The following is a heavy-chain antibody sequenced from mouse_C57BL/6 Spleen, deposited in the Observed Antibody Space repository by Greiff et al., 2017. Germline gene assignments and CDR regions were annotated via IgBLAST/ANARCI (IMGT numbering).Heavy chain of an antibody. Sequence: QVQLQQSGPELVKPGASVKISCKASGYAFSSSWMNWVKQRPGKGLEWIGRIYPGDGDTNYNGKFKGKATLTADKSSSTADMQLSILTSEDSAVYFCARDGSSFFDYWGQGTTLTVSS. V-gene: IGHV1-82*01. J-gene: IGHJ2*01. CDR1: GYAFSSSW. D-gene: IGHD1-1*01. CDR2: IYPGDGDT. CDR3: ARDGSSFFDY.